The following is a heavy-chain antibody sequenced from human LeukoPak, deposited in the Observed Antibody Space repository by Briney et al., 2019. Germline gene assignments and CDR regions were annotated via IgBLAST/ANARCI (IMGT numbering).Heavy chain of an antibody. V-gene: IGHV3-74*03. CDR1: RFTFRSTW. D-gene: IGHD6-6*01. Sequence: GGSLRLSCAASRFTFRSTWMHSVRQTPGKGLVWVSRISSDGSSTTYADSVKGRFTISRDNAKNTLYLQMNNLRAEATAMYYCADLQKVTGRPDIDYWGQGTLVIVSS. CDR2: ISSDGSST. J-gene: IGHJ4*02. CDR3: ADLQKVTGRPDIDY.